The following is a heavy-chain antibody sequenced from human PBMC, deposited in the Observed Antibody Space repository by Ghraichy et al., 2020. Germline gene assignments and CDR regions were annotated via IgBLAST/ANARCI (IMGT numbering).Heavy chain of an antibody. CDR2: ISTYNGDT. CDR3: ARAAVGAYGSAV. J-gene: IGHJ6*01. CDR1: GYTFSTYG. V-gene: IGHV1-18*04. Sequence: ASVKVSCKASGYTFSTYGIAWVRQAPGQGLEWMGWISTYNGDTNYAKKFQGRVTMTTDTSTSTVNMDLRSLRSDDTAVYYCARAAVGAYGSAVWGQGTTGTVSS. D-gene: IGHD1-26*01.